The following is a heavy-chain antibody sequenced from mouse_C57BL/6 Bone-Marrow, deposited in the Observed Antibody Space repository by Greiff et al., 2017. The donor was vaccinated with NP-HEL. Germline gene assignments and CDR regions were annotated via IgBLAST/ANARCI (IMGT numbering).Heavy chain of an antibody. J-gene: IGHJ1*03. CDR3: ARRAHYWYFDV. CDR2: IDPSDSYT. Sequence: QVQLQQPGAELVMPGASVKLSCMASGYTFTSYWMHWVEQRPGQGLEWIGAIDPSDSYTNYNQNFKGKSTLTVDKSSSTAYRQLSSLTSEDSAVYYCARRAHYWYFDVWGTETTVTVSS. D-gene: IGHD3-1*01. CDR1: GYTFTSYW. V-gene: IGHV1-69*01.